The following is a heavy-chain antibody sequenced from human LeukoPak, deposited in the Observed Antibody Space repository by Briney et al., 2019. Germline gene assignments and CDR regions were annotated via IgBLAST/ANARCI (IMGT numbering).Heavy chain of an antibody. Sequence: PSETLSLTCTVSGGSISGYYWSWIRQPPGKGLEWIGYIYYSGSTNYNPSLKSRVTISVDTSKNQFSLKLSSVTAADTAVYYCATVAVIGGVTYFDYWGQGTLVTVSS. CDR1: GGSISGYY. V-gene: IGHV4-59*01. CDR2: IYYSGST. D-gene: IGHD3-16*01. J-gene: IGHJ4*02. CDR3: ATVAVIGGVTYFDY.